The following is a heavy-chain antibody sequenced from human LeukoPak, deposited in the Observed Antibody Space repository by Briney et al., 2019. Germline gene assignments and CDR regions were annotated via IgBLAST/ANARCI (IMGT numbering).Heavy chain of an antibody. V-gene: IGHV3-48*03. J-gene: IGHJ5*02. D-gene: IGHD1/OR15-1a*01. CDR2: ISSSGSTI. CDR3: AREETGTNWFDP. CDR1: GFTFSSYE. Sequence: SGGSLRLSCAASGFTFSSYEMNWVRQAPGKGLEWVSYISSSGSTIYYADSVKGRFTISRDNAKNSLYLQMNSLRAEDTAVYYCAREETGTNWFDPWGQGTLVTVSS.